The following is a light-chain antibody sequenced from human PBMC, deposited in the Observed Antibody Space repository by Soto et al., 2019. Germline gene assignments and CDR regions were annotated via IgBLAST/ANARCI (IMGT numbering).Light chain of an antibody. CDR3: LQYDDYPRT. CDR1: QSIGNW. J-gene: IGKJ1*01. Sequence: DIQMTQSPATLSASVGDRVTMTCRASQSIGNWLAWYQQKRGKAPKLLIYKASNLETGVPSRFSGSGSGTEFTLTISCLQPDDFAIYYCLQYDDYPRTFGQGTKVEIK. V-gene: IGKV1-5*03. CDR2: KAS.